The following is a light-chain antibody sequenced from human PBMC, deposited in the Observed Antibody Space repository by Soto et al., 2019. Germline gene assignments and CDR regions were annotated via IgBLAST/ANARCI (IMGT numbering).Light chain of an antibody. V-gene: IGKV1-6*01. Sequence: IEMTQSPSSLSASVGDRVTIACRASQGIGSDLAWYQQRPGKAPKLLIYAVSSLQNGVPLRFSGSGSGTDFTLTISSLQPEDIATYYCLQDHSYLTFGGGTKVEIK. CDR3: LQDHSYLT. J-gene: IGKJ4*01. CDR1: QGIGSD. CDR2: AVS.